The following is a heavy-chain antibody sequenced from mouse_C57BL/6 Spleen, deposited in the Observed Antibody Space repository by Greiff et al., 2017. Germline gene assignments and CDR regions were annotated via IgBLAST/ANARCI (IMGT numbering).Heavy chain of an antibody. J-gene: IGHJ2*01. D-gene: IGHD2-4*01. CDR3: ARNDYERIYFDY. Sequence: QVQLQQSGAELVMPGASVKLSCKASGYTFTSYWMHWVKQRPGQGLEWIGEIDPSDSYTNYNQKFKGKSTLTVDKSSSTAYMQLSSLTSEDSAVYYCARNDYERIYFDYWGQGTTLTVSS. V-gene: IGHV1-69*01. CDR2: IDPSDSYT. CDR1: GYTFTSYW.